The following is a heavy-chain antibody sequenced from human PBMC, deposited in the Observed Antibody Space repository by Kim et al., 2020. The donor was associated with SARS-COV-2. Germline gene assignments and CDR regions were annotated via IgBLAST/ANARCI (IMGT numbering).Heavy chain of an antibody. CDR1: GGSFSGYY. CDR2: IILCGST. D-gene: IGHD6-19*01. Sequence: SETLSLTCAVYGGSFSGYYWSWICQRPGTGLEWKGEIILCGSTNYNPSLKRRVTITVDTSKNQYPLKLSPVTAAATAAYYCARAGRQWLVRPIFYYFDDWGQGTLVTVSS. J-gene: IGHJ4*02. CDR3: ARAGRQWLVRPIFYYFDD. V-gene: IGHV4-34*12.